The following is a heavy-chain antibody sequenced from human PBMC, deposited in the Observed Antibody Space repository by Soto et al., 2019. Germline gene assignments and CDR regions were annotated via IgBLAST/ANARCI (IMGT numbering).Heavy chain of an antibody. CDR2: SSATGAGT. D-gene: IGHD1-7*01. CDR1: GFTFSSYG. CDR3: AKDRRAGGNYGFYSDF. Sequence: EVQLLESGGGLVQPGGSLRLSCAASGFTFSSYGMTWVRQAPGKGLEWVSFSSATGAGTYYADSVKGRFTISRDNSKHTLYLQMPILRADDTAVYYCAKDRRAGGNYGFYSDFWGQGALVIVSS. V-gene: IGHV3-23*01. J-gene: IGHJ4*02.